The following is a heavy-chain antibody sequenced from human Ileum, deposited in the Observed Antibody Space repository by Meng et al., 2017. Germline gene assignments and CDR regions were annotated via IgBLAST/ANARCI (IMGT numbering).Heavy chain of an antibody. CDR2: IRDKANRYAT. J-gene: IGHJ6*02. D-gene: IGHD4-17*01. V-gene: IGHV3-73*01. CDR1: GFTFSDSP. Sequence: GGSLRLSCAASGFTFSDSPMHWVRQASGKGLGWVGRIRDKANRYATAYAASVKGRFTISRDDSKNTAYLQMNSLKTEDTAVYYCTRLHSYGDPSKFYYYAMDVWGQGTTVTVSS. CDR3: TRLHSYGDPSKFYYYAMDV.